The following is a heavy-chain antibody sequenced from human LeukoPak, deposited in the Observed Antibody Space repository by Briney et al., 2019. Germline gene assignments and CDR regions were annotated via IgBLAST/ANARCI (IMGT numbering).Heavy chain of an antibody. CDR1: GGTFSSYA. CDR3: TSSEHYQF. D-gene: IGHD1/OR15-1a*01. J-gene: IGHJ4*02. CDR2: INPNTGAT. Sequence: ASVKVSCKASGGTFSSYAISWVRQAPGQGLEWVGWINPNTGATGYAQKFQGRVTMTRDASIATGYMELSSLTSADTAVYYCTSSEHYQFWGRGTQVTVSS. V-gene: IGHV1-8*02.